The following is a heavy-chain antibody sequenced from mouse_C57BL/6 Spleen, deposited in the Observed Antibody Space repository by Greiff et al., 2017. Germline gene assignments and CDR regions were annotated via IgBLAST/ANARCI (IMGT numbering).Heavy chain of an antibody. Sequence: QVQLKQSGAELVKPGASVKVSCKASGYTFTSYWMHWVKQRPGQGLEWIGRIHPSDSDTNYNQKFKGKATLTVDKSSSTAYMQLSSLTSEYSAVYYCAHSTIVTTDAMDYWGQGTSVTVSS. D-gene: IGHD2-5*01. CDR1: GYTFTSYW. CDR2: IHPSDSDT. CDR3: AHSTIVTTDAMDY. J-gene: IGHJ4*01. V-gene: IGHV1-74*01.